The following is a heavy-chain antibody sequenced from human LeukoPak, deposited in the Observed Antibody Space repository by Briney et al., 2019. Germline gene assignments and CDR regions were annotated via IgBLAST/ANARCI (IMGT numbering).Heavy chain of an antibody. CDR2: ISYDGSNK. CDR1: GFTFSSYA. CDR3: AKTYYYDSSGYGGDAFDI. J-gene: IGHJ3*02. D-gene: IGHD3-22*01. Sequence: PGRSLRLSCAASGFTFSSYAMHWVRQAPGKGLEWVAVISYDGSNKYYADSVKGRFTISRDNSKNTLYLQMNSPRAEDTAVYYCAKTYYYDSSGYGGDAFDIWGQGTMVTVSS. V-gene: IGHV3-30-3*02.